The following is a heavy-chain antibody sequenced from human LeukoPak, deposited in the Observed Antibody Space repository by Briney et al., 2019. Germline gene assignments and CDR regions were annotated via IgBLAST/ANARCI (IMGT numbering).Heavy chain of an antibody. J-gene: IGHJ4*02. V-gene: IGHV3-7*03. CDR3: ARRFFDY. CDR1: GFTFSNFW. D-gene: IGHD3-3*01. Sequence: GSLRFSSAASGFTFSNFWLSWVRQAPGKGLEWVANIKQDGSEKYYVDSVKGRFTISRDNAKNSLYLQMNSVRAEDTAVYCCARRFFDYWGQGTLVTVSS. CDR2: IKQDGSEK.